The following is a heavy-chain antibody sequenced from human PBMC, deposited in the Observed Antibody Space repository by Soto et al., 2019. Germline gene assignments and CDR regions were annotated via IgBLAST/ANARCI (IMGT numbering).Heavy chain of an antibody. CDR1: GFTFSSYA. CDR3: AKDGRVTMIVVVITTFDY. J-gene: IGHJ4*02. CDR2: ISGSGGST. D-gene: IGHD3-22*01. V-gene: IGHV3-23*01. Sequence: GGSLRLSCAASGFTFSSYAMSWVRQAPGKGLEWVSAISGSGGSTYYADSVKGRFTISRDNSKNTLYLQMNSLRAEDTAVYYCAKDGRVTMIVVVITTFDYWGQGTLGTVSS.